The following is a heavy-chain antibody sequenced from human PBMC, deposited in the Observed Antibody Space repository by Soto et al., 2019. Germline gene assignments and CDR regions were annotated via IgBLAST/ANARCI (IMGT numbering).Heavy chain of an antibody. J-gene: IGHJ6*02. D-gene: IGHD6-19*01. CDR2: INPNSGGT. CDR3: ARDSSSGWYGGAYYYCGMDV. Sequence: ASVKVSCKASGYAFTGYDIHWVRQAPGQGLEWMGWINPNSGGTNYAQKFQGRVTMTRDTSISTAYMELSRLRSDDTAVYYCARDSSSGWYGGAYYYCGMDVWGQGTTVTVSS. V-gene: IGHV1-2*02. CDR1: GYAFTGYD.